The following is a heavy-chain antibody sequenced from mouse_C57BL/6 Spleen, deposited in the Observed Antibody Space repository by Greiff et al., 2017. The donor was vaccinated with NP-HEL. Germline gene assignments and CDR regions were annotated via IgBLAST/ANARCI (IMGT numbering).Heavy chain of an antibody. V-gene: IGHV1-69*01. J-gene: IGHJ1*03. CDR3: ARGLRSPASYWYFDV. Sequence: VQLQQPGAELVMPGASVKLSCKASGYTFTSYWMHWVKQRPGQGLEWIGEIDPSYSYTNYNQKFKGKSTLTVDKSSSTAYMQLSSLTSEDSAVYYCARGLRSPASYWYFDVWGTGTTVTVSS. D-gene: IGHD1-1*01. CDR2: IDPSYSYT. CDR1: GYTFTSYW.